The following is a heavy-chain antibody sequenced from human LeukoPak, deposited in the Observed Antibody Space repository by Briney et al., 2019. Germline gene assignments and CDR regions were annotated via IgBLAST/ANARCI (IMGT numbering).Heavy chain of an antibody. D-gene: IGHD5-18*01. CDR2: IRTQAHGGTT. V-gene: IGHV3-49*04. CDR1: GFTFGDSS. CDR3: TGGAIQLWS. J-gene: IGHJ3*01. Sequence: GRSLRLSCTASGFTFGDSSVSWVRQAPGKGLEWVGSIRTQAHGGTTDYAASVKGRFTISRDDSKNIAYLQLNSLKTEDTAVYRCTGGAIQLWSWGQGTMVTVSS.